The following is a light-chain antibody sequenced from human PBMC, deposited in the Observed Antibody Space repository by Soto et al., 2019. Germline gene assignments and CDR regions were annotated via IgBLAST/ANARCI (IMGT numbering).Light chain of an antibody. CDR1: QSVSSN. J-gene: IGKJ4*01. CDR3: QQYHTWPIT. Sequence: EIVMRQSPSTLSVSPGGRATLSYRASQSVSSNLAWYQQKPGQAPRLLIYGASTGAPGIPARFSGSGSGTEFTLTISSLQSEDCAIYYCQQYHTWPITFGGGTKVDIK. V-gene: IGKV3-15*01. CDR2: GAS.